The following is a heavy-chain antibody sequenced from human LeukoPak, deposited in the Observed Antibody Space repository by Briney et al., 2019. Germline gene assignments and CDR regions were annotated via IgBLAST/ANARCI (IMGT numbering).Heavy chain of an antibody. D-gene: IGHD5-12*01. CDR1: GGSFSGYY. CDR3: ARAAYSGYDSRGAFDI. J-gene: IGHJ3*02. V-gene: IGHV4-34*01. CDR2: INHSGST. Sequence: SETLSLTCAVYGGSFSGYYWSWIRQPPGKGLEWIGEINHSGSTNYNSSLKSRVTISVDTSKNQFSLKLNSVTAADTAIYDCARAAYSGYDSRGAFDIWGQGTMVTVSS.